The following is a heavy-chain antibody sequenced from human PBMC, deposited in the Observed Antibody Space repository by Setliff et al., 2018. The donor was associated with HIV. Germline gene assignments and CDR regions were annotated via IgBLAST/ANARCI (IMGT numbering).Heavy chain of an antibody. J-gene: IGHJ3*02. Sequence: SETLSLTCTVSGGSISSYYWSWIRQPPGKGLEWIGYIYYSGSTNYNPPLKSRVTISVDTSKNQFSLKLSSVTAADTAVYYCARNPCSGGSCPDAFDIWGQGTMVTVSS. CDR2: IYYSGST. CDR1: GGSISSYY. V-gene: IGHV4-59*01. CDR3: ARNPCSGGSCPDAFDI. D-gene: IGHD2-15*01.